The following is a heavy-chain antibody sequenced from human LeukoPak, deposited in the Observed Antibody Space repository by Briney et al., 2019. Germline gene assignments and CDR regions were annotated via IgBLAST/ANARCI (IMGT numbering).Heavy chain of an antibody. CDR2: MYYSGST. J-gene: IGHJ3*02. D-gene: IGHD3-9*01. CDR3: ARGPRTMDDILTADAFDI. V-gene: IGHV4-59*01. Sequence: PSETLSLTCTVSGGSISSYYWSWIRQPPGKGLEWIGYMYYSGSTNYNPSLKSRVTISVDMSKNQVSLKLSSVTAADTAVYYCARGPRTMDDILTADAFDIWGQGTMVTVSS. CDR1: GGSISSYY.